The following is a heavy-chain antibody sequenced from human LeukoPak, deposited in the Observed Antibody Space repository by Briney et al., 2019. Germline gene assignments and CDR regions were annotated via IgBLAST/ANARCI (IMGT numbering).Heavy chain of an antibody. J-gene: IGHJ4*02. D-gene: IGHD3-3*01. Sequence: SETLSLTCAVYGGSFSGYYWSWIRQPPGKGLEWIGSIYHSGSTYYNPSLKSRVTISVDTSKNQFSLKLSSVTAADTAVYYCARASNDFWSGYYPHWGQGTLVTVSS. CDR1: GGSFSGYY. CDR3: ARASNDFWSGYYPH. CDR2: IYHSGST. V-gene: IGHV4-34*01.